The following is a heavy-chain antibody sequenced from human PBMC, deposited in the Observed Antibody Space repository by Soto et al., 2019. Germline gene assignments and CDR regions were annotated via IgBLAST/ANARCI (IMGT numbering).Heavy chain of an antibody. J-gene: IGHJ4*02. CDR2: INPSGGST. V-gene: IGHV1-46*01. CDR1: GYTFTSYY. CDR3: ARVRNYASSGYYFDY. D-gene: IGHD3-22*01. Sequence: ASVKVSCKASGYTFTSYYMHWVRQAPGQGLEWMGIINPSGGSTSYAQKFQGRVTMTRDTSTSPVYMELSSLRSEDTAVYYCARVRNYASSGYYFDYWGQGTLVTVSS.